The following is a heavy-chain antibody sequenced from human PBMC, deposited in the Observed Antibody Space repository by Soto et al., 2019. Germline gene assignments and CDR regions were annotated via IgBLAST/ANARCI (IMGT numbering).Heavy chain of an antibody. CDR1: GGTFSSYA. J-gene: IGHJ3*02. CDR3: ARGGARITMIVVAPRSAFDI. D-gene: IGHD3-22*01. V-gene: IGHV1-69*13. CDR2: IIPIFGTA. Sequence: ASVKVSCKASGGTFSSYAISWVRQAPGQGLEWMGGIIPIFGTANYAQKFQGRVTITADESTSTAYMELSSLRSEDTAVYYCARGGARITMIVVAPRSAFDIWGQGTMVTVSS.